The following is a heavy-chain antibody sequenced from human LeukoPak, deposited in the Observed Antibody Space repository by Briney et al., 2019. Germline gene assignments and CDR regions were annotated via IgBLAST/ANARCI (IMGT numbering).Heavy chain of an antibody. D-gene: IGHD1-14*01. CDR2: IKENGNEQ. J-gene: IGHJ3*02. CDR1: GFTFTSYW. CDR3: ARGPGDFDASDI. V-gene: IGHV3-7*01. Sequence: GGSLRLSCEASGFTFTSYWMSWVRQAPGKGPEWVAHIKENGNEQYYADSVKGRFTISRDNVKQSLGLQMNSLRVEDTAVYYCARGPGDFDASDIWGQGTVVTVSS.